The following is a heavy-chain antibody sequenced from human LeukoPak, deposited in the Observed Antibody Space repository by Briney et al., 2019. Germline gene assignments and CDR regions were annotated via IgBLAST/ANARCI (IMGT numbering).Heavy chain of an antibody. V-gene: IGHV3-21*06. CDR3: ARERQLVTDY. J-gene: IGHJ4*01. CDR1: GFSFSSYS. D-gene: IGHD6-6*01. Sequence: GGSLRLSCVASGFSFSSYSMNWVRQAPGKGLEWVSSVTGSTTTKYYADSVKGRFIISRDNAKNSLYLQMNSLRAEDTAVYSCARERQLVTDYWGPGTLVTVSS. CDR2: VTGSTTTK.